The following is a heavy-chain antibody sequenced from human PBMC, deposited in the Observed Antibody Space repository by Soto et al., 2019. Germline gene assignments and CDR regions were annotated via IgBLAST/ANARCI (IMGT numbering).Heavy chain of an antibody. CDR1: GFTFTRYS. D-gene: IGHD2-8*01. CDR2: ISMSGTYT. V-gene: IGHV3-21*05. J-gene: IGHJ4*02. Sequence: GGSLRLSCAASGFTFTRYSMSWVRQAPGKGLEWISFISMSGTYTVYADSVKGRFTISRDNAKNSVFLQMNSLSAEDAAVYYCASRGHCSNGVCHPFDYWGQGTLVTVSS. CDR3: ASRGHCSNGVCHPFDY.